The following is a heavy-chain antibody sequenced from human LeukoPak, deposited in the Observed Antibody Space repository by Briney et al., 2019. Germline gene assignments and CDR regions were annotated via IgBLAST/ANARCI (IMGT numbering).Heavy chain of an antibody. J-gene: IGHJ4*02. D-gene: IGHD3-22*01. CDR1: GFTFSSYV. V-gene: IGHV3-23*01. CDR3: AKGEYFFDSSGPYYFDY. CDR2: IGGGGGGT. Sequence: GGSLRLSCAASGFTFSSYVMSWVRQAPGRGLEWVSVIGGGGGGTFYADSVKGRFTISRDNSKNTLYLQMNSLRAEDTAVYYCAKGEYFFDSSGPYYFDYWGQGTLVTVSS.